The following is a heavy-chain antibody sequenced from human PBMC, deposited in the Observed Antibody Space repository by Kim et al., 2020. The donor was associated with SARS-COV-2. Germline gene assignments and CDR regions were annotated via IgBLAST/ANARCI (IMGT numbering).Heavy chain of an antibody. J-gene: IGHJ5*02. CDR3: ARDRVDIDVLPTPSWFDP. CDR2: IIPIVDIP. Sequence: SVKVSCKAFGGTFGSSAISWVRQAPGQGPEWMGRIIPIVDIPHSAPKFQGRLTISADTSTSTAYMELSSLTYEDTAVYYCARDRVDIDVLPTPSWFDPWGQGTLVIVSS. V-gene: IGHV1-69*04. CDR1: GGTFGSSA. D-gene: IGHD2-2*03.